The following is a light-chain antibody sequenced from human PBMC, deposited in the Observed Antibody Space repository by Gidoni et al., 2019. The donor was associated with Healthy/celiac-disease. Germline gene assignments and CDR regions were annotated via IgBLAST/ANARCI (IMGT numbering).Light chain of an antibody. V-gene: IGKV3-11*01. CDR2: DAS. J-gene: IGKJ4*01. Sequence: DIMLPHSLATLSLSPGERATLSCRASQSVSSYLAWYQQKPGQAPRLLIYDASNRATGIPDRFSGSGSGTDFTLTISSLEPEDFAVYYCQQRSDWPLTFGGGTKVEIK. CDR1: QSVSSY. CDR3: QQRSDWPLT.